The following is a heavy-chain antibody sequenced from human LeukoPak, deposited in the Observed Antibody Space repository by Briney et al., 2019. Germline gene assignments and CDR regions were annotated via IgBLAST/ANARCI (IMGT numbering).Heavy chain of an antibody. CDR1: GFTFRSFS. J-gene: IGHJ3*02. V-gene: IGHV3-48*04. CDR3: ARDRSPRETAAFDI. Sequence: GGSLRLSCATSGFTFRSFSMYWVRQAPGKGLEWISYISSGEYTIYYADSVKGRFTISRDNAKNSLYLQMNSLRAEDTAVYYCARDRSPRETAAFDIWGQGTMVTVSS. CDR2: ISSGEYTI.